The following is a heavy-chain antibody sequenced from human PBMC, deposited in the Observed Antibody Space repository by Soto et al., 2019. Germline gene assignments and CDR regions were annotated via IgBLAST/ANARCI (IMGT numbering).Heavy chain of an antibody. V-gene: IGHV3-30*18. CDR3: EKDLYSGSSHPDY. J-gene: IGHJ4*02. CDR2: ISYDGSNK. CDR1: GFTFNSYC. D-gene: IGHD1-26*01. Sequence: GVSLRLSFAASGFTFNSYCMHWFLQSPGKGLECVAVISYDGSNKYYADSVKGRFTISRDNSKNTLYLQMNSLRAEDTAVYYCEKDLYSGSSHPDYWGQGTLVTVSS.